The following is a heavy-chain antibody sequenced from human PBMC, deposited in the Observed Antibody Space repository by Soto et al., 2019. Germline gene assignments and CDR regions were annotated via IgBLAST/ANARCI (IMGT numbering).Heavy chain of an antibody. D-gene: IGHD3-10*01. Sequence: WGSLILSCAPSGFTFRRLELHWVRQAPGKGLEWISYISRSGSTAYYASSVEGRFTISRDNANNSVYLQMDSLRAEDTALYYCTRAAWFTYLSFYWGQGAQVTVSS. V-gene: IGHV3-48*03. CDR3: TRAAWFTYLSFY. CDR1: GFTFRRLE. CDR2: ISRSGSTA. J-gene: IGHJ4*02.